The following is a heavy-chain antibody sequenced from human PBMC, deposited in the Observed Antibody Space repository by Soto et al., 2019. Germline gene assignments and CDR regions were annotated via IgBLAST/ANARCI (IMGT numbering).Heavy chain of an antibody. CDR2: ISSYGADT. CDR3: VKEGYMRSDWYGQFDY. V-gene: IGHV3-64D*06. J-gene: IGHJ4*02. D-gene: IGHD6-19*01. CDR1: GFTFNSYA. Sequence: GGSLRLSCAASGFTFNSYAMHWVRQAPGKGLEFLSAISSYGADTYYADSVKGRFAISRDNSKNTLYLQMSSLRAEDTALYYCVKEGYMRSDWYGQFDYWGQGALVTVSS.